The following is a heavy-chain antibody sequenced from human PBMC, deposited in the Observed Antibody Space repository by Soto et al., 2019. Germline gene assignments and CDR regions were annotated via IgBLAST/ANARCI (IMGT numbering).Heavy chain of an antibody. CDR1: GGSISSYY. D-gene: IGHD7-27*01. V-gene: IGHV4-59*01. CDR3: ARTPKLTGDLGDYYYMDV. J-gene: IGHJ6*03. Sequence: SETLSLTCTVSGGSISSYYWSWIRQPPGKGLEWIGYIYYSGSTNYNPSLKSRVTISVDTTKNQFSLKLSSVTAADTAVYYCARTPKLTGDLGDYYYMDVWGKGTTVTVSS. CDR2: IYYSGST.